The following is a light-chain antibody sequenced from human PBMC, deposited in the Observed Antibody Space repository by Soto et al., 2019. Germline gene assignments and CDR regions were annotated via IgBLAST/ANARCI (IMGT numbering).Light chain of an antibody. Sequence: EIVLTQSPATLSLSPGERATLSCRASQSLGIYLAWYQQKPGQAPRLLISDASNTATGIPARFSGSGSGTVLSLTIDILESEDYESYYCPERRYWPRFFTFGPGTKVDIK. CDR3: PERRYWPRFFT. J-gene: IGKJ3*01. CDR2: DAS. V-gene: IGKV3-11*01. CDR1: QSLGIY.